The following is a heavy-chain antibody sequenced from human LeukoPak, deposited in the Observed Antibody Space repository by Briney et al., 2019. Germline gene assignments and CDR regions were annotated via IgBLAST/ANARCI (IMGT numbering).Heavy chain of an antibody. CDR1: GGSISSSSYY. D-gene: IGHD6-13*01. CDR3: MRQPSAAASNFYYGLDV. Sequence: SETLSLTCTVSGGSISSSSYYWGWIRQPPGKGLEWIGSIYYSGSTYYNPSLKSRVTISVDTSKNQFSLKLSSVTAADTAIYYCMRQPSAAASNFYYGLDVWGQGTTVTVSS. V-gene: IGHV4-39*01. J-gene: IGHJ6*02. CDR2: IYYSGST.